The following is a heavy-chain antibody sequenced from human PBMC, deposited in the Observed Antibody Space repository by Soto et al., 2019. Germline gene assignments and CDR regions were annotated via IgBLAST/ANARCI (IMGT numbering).Heavy chain of an antibody. D-gene: IGHD6-13*01. V-gene: IGHV3-23*01. CDR2: IIDSGAST. CDR3: AKGSSYYYYYGVDV. CDR1: GFTFSSCA. J-gene: IGHJ6*02. Sequence: GGSLRLSCAASGFTFSSCAMGWVRQAPGKGLEWVSDIIDSGASTYYADSVKGRFTISRDNSKSTLYLQMNSLRAEDTALYYRAKGSSYYYYYGVDVWGQGTTVTVS.